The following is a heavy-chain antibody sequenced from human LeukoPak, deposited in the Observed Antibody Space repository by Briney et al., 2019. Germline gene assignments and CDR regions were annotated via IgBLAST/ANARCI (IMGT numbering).Heavy chain of an antibody. V-gene: IGHV3-21*01. CDR2: ISSSSNYI. J-gene: IGHJ5*02. Sequence: GGSLRLSCAASGFTFSSYSMNWVRQAPGKGLEWGSSISSSSNYIYYADSVKGRFTISRDNAKNSLYLQMNSLRAEDTAVYYCARDPSSGWYLKGWFDPWGQGTLVTVSS. CDR3: ARDPSSGWYLKGWFDP. CDR1: GFTFSSYS. D-gene: IGHD6-19*01.